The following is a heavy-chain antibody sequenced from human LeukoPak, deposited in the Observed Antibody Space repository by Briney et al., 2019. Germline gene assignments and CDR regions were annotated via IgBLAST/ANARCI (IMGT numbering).Heavy chain of an antibody. CDR2: ISSSSSYI. CDR1: GFTFSSYS. CDR3: ARVRGGWEGGFDY. D-gene: IGHD5-24*01. Sequence: PGGSLRLSCAASGFTFSSYSMNWVRQAPGKGLEWVSSISSSSSYIYYADSAKGRFTISRDNAKNSLYLQMNSLRAEDTAVYYCARVRGGWEGGFDYWGQGTLVTVSS. J-gene: IGHJ4*02. V-gene: IGHV3-21*01.